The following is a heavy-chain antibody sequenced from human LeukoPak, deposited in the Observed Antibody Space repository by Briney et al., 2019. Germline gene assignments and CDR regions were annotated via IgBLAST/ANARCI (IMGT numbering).Heavy chain of an antibody. CDR3: ARGFSH. CDR2: ISHSGST. V-gene: IGHV4-34*01. CDR1: GGSFNNYY. J-gene: IGHJ4*02. Sequence: KTSETLSLTCTVYGGSFNNYYWSWLRQPPGKGLEWIGEISHSGSTNYNPSLKSRVTVSLDTSKNQFSLKLGSVTAADTAVYYCARGFSHWGQGTLVTVSS.